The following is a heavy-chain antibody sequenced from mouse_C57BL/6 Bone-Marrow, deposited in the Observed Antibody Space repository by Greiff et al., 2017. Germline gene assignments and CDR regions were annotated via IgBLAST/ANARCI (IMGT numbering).Heavy chain of an antibody. CDR1: GYTFTNYW. D-gene: IGHD2-1*01. V-gene: IGHV1-74*01. CDR2: IHPSDSDT. CDR3: AISIYYGNPSYWYFYV. J-gene: IGHJ1*03. Sequence: QVQLQQSGAELVKPGASVKVSCKASGYTFTNYWMHWVKQRPGQGLEWIGRIHPSDSDTSYNQKFKGKATLTVDKSSSTAYMELSSLTCEDSAVYSCAISIYYGNPSYWYFYVWGTGPTVTVSS.